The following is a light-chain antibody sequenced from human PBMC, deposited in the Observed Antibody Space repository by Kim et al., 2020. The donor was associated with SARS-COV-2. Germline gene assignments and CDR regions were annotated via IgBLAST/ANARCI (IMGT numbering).Light chain of an antibody. CDR3: QQYNGWPLT. V-gene: IGKV3-15*01. CDR2: DVS. Sequence: EIVMTQSPATLSVSPGERATLSCRASQNLNGFLAWYQQKPGQSPRLLIYDVSTRATVTPARFSGSGSGTEFTLTISSLQSEDFAVYFCQQYNGWPLTFGGGTRVEIK. J-gene: IGKJ4*01. CDR1: QNLNGF.